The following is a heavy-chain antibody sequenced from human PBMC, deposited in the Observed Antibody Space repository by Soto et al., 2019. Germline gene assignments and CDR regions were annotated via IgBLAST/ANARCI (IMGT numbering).Heavy chain of an antibody. CDR3: AKERATTSAFDC. CDR1: AISFRRDG. CDR2: ITDNGGST. Sequence: PGRTLRRSFSASAISFRRDGLSWVSMAPGKGLEWASLITDNGGSTYYADSVKGRFTISRDNTKNTLFLQMNSLRAEDTAVYYCAKERATTSAFDCWGQGARGTVAT. J-gene: IGHJ4*02. D-gene: IGHD4-17*01. V-gene: IGHV3-23*01.